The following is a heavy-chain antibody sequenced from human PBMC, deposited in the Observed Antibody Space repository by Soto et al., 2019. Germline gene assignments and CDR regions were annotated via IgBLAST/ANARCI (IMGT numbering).Heavy chain of an antibody. CDR2: INAGNGNT. J-gene: IGHJ4*02. Sequence: ASVKVSCKASGYTFTSYAMHWVRQAPGQRLEWMGWINAGNGNTKYSQKFQGRVTITRDTSASTAYMELSSLRSEDTAVYYCARDIQRGLRLGESSDYWGQGTLVTVSS. CDR3: ARDIQRGLRLGESSDY. V-gene: IGHV1-3*01. CDR1: GYTFTSYA. D-gene: IGHD3-16*02.